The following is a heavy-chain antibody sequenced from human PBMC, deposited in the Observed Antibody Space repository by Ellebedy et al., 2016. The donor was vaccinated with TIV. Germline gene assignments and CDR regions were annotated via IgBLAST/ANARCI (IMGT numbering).Heavy chain of an antibody. Sequence: PGGSLRLSCAAFGFTFTNCALSWVRQAPGKGLNWISSISFSGPTTSYADSVKGRFTISSDNAQNTLFLQMNSLIVEDTAVYYCARGWSIPDSWGQGTLVIVSS. CDR3: ARGWSIPDS. CDR1: GFTFTNCA. D-gene: IGHD2-8*02. V-gene: IGHV3-23*01. CDR2: ISFSGPTT. J-gene: IGHJ4*02.